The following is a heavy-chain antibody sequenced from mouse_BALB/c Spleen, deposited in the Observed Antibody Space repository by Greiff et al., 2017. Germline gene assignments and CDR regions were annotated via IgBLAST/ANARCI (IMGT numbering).Heavy chain of an antibody. CDR1: GYTFSSYW. Sequence: VKLQQSGAELMKPGASVKISCKATGYTFSSYWIEWVKQRPGHGLEWIGEILPGSGSTNYNEKFKGKATFTADTSSNTAYMQLSSLTSEDSAVYYCARGIYYYGSKGYWGQGTTLTVSS. CDR2: ILPGSGST. J-gene: IGHJ2*01. D-gene: IGHD1-1*01. V-gene: IGHV1-9*01. CDR3: ARGIYYYGSKGY.